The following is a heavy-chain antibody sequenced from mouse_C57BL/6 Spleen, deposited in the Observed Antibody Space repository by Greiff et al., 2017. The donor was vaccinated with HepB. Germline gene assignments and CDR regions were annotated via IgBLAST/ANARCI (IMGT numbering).Heavy chain of an antibody. CDR1: GYSFTSYY. CDR3: ARTFAY. J-gene: IGHJ3*01. Sequence: VKVVESGPELVKPGASVKISCKASGYSFTSYYIHWVKQRPGQGLEWIGWIYPGSGNTKYNEKFKGKATLTADTSSSTAYMQLSSLTSEDSAVYYCARTFAYWGQGTLVTVSA. CDR2: IYPGSGNT. V-gene: IGHV1-66*01.